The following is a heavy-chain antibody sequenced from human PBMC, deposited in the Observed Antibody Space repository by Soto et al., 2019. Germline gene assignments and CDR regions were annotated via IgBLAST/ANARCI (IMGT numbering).Heavy chain of an antibody. CDR1: GGSISSGGYY. Sequence: SETLSLTCTVSGGSISSGGYYWSWIRQHPGKGLEWIGYIYYSGSTYYKPSLKSRVTISVDTSKNQFSLKLSSVTAADTAVYYCARLVVTMIVVVTTSYYFDFWGQGTLVTVSS. CDR3: ARLVVTMIVVVTTSYYFDF. V-gene: IGHV4-31*03. J-gene: IGHJ4*02. D-gene: IGHD3-22*01. CDR2: IYYSGST.